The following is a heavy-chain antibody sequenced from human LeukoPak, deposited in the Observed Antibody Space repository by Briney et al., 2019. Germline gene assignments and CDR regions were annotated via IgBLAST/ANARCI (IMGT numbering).Heavy chain of an antibody. J-gene: IGHJ4*02. D-gene: IGHD2-2*01. CDR3: ARGRSSRTTPHGVLPAEIVH. V-gene: IGHV4-34*01. CDR1: GGSFSGYY. CDR2: INHSGST. Sequence: SETLSLTCAVYGGSFSGYYWSWIRQPPGKGLEWIGEINHSGSTNYNPSLKSRVTISVDTSKNQFSLKLSSVTATDTAVYNWARGRSSRTTPHGVLPAEIVHWGQGTLATVSS.